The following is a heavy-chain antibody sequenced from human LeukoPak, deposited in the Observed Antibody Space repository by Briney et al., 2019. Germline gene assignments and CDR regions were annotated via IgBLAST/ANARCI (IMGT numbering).Heavy chain of an antibody. D-gene: IGHD3-10*01. Sequence: GGSLRLSCSASGFTFSRYPMHWVRQAPGQGLEYVSAISGNGGSKYYADSVKGRFTISRDNSKNTLYLQMNSLRAEDTAVYYCARDVGSGSYYRSQLHAFDIWGQGTMVTVSS. CDR2: ISGNGGSK. V-gene: IGHV3-64*04. J-gene: IGHJ3*02. CDR3: ARDVGSGSYYRSQLHAFDI. CDR1: GFTFSRYP.